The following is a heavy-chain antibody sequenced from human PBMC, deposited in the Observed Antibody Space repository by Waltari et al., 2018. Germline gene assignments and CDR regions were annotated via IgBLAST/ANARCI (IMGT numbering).Heavy chain of an antibody. J-gene: IGHJ4*02. D-gene: IGHD1-26*01. CDR2: IHGSGRS. V-gene: IGHV4-4*02. Sequence: RWVWGRRPPGKVLEGIGQIHGSGRSNSNPSLESRLTVAMDTSSNHFSRTVTSATAADTAIYYWARDRGRGLYLDSWGQGTLVTVSP. CDR1: R. CDR3: ARDRGRGLYLDS.